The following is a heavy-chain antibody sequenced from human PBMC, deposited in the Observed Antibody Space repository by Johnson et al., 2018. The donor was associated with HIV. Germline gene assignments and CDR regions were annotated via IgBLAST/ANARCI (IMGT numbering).Heavy chain of an antibody. D-gene: IGHD3-22*01. CDR3: AKANYYVYAFDI. CDR2: IRYDGTNK. CDR1: GFTFNSYG. Sequence: QVQLVESGGGVVQPGGSLRLSCAASGFTFNSYGMHWVRQAPGKGLEWVAFIRYDGTNKYYVDSVKGRFTISRDNSKNTLYLHMNSLRVEDTAVYYCAKANYYVYAFDIWGQGTMVTVSS. J-gene: IGHJ3*02. V-gene: IGHV3-30*02.